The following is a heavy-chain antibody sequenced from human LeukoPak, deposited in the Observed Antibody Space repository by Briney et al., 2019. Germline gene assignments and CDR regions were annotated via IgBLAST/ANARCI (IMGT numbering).Heavy chain of an antibody. CDR2: FYSGGST. CDR1: GFTVSSNY. D-gene: IGHD3-22*01. V-gene: IGHV3-53*01. J-gene: IGHJ4*02. CDR3: ARGPYDSSGPSGGDYFDY. Sequence: PGGSLRLSCAASGFTVSSNYMSWVRQAPGKGLEWGSGFYSGGSTYYADSVKGRFTISRDNSKNTLYLQMNSLRAEDTAVYYCARGPYDSSGPSGGDYFDYWGQGTLVTVSS.